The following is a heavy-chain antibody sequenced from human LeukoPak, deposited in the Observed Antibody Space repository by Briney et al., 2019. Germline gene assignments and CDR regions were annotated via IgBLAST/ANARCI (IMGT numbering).Heavy chain of an antibody. V-gene: IGHV1-2*02. CDR3: ARDQEHMYCGGDCYSGFDY. Sequence: GASVKVSCKASGYTFTGYYIYWVPQAPGQGLEGMGWINPNSGGTNYAQKFQGRVTMTRDTSISTAYMELSRLRSDDTAVFYCARDQEHMYCGGDCYSGFDYWGQGTLVTVTS. D-gene: IGHD2-21*01. CDR1: GYTFTGYY. J-gene: IGHJ4*02. CDR2: INPNSGGT.